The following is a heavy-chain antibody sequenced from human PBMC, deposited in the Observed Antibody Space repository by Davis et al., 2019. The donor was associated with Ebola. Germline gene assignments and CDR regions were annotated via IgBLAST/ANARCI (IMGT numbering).Heavy chain of an antibody. CDR3: ARHLNPLGGGYMDV. D-gene: IGHD1-26*01. V-gene: IGHV1-69*13. J-gene: IGHJ6*03. CDR1: GGTFSSYA. Sequence: SVKVSCKASGGTFSSYAISWVRQAPGQGLEWMGGIIPIFGTANYAQKFQGRVTITADESTSTAYLQWSSLKASDTAMYYCARHLNPLGGGYMDVWGKGTTVTVSS. CDR2: IIPIFGTA.